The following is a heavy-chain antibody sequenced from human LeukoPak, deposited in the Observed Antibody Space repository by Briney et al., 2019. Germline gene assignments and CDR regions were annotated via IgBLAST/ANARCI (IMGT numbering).Heavy chain of an antibody. V-gene: IGHV4-39*07. J-gene: IGHJ4*02. CDR3: ARGVYFDY. CDR1: GGSISSSSYY. CDR2: IYYSGST. Sequence: SETLSLTCTVSGGSISSSSYYWGWIRQPPGKGLEWIGSIYYSGSTYYTPSLKSRVTISVDTSKNQFSLKLSSVTAADTAVYYCARGVYFDYWGQGTLVTVSS.